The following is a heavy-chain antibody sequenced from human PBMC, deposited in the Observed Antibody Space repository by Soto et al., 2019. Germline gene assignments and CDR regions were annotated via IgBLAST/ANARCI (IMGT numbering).Heavy chain of an antibody. J-gene: IGHJ4*02. Sequence: GGSLRLSCAASGFTFSSYGMSWVRQAPGKGLEWVSSISGSGGSTYYADSVKGRFTISRDNSKNTLYLQMSSLRAEDTAVYYCANRNDSGSGSYFPFDHWGQGTLVTVSS. CDR1: GFTFSSYG. D-gene: IGHD3-10*01. CDR3: ANRNDSGSGSYFPFDH. V-gene: IGHV3-23*01. CDR2: ISGSGGST.